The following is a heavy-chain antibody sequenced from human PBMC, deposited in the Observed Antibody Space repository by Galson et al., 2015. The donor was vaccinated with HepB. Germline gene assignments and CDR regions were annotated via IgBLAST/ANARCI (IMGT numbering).Heavy chain of an antibody. Sequence: SLRLSCAASGFSFSNHWMHWVRQVPGTGLVWVSRISADGGGVVYGDFVKGRFTVSRDNSKNTLYMHMNGLRAGDTALYYCARGQRWPWLVHLGGQGTLVTVSS. CDR2: ISADGGGV. D-gene: IGHD6-19*01. V-gene: IGHV3-74*01. CDR1: GFSFSNHW. J-gene: IGHJ4*02. CDR3: ARGQRWPWLVHL.